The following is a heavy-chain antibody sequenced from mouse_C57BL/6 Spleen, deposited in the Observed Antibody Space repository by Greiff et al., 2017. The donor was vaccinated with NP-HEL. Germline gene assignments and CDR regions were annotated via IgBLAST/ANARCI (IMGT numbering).Heavy chain of an antibody. CDR1: GYSITSGYY. D-gene: IGHD1-1*01. CDR2: ISYDGSN. V-gene: IGHV3-6*01. CDR3: AREDYGSSDYAMDY. Sequence: DVKLQESGPGLVKPSQSLSLTCSVTGYSITSGYYWNWIRQFPGNKLEWMGYISYDGSNNYNPSLKNRISITRDTSKNQFSLKLNSVTTEDTATYYCAREDYGSSDYAMDYWGQGTSVTVSS. J-gene: IGHJ4*01.